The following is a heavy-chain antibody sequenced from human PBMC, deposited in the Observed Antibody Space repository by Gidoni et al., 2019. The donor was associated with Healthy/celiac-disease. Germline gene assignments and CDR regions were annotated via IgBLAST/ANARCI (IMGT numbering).Heavy chain of an antibody. CDR2: IYSGGST. Sequence: EVQLVESGGGLIQPGGSLRLSCAASGFTVSSNYMSWVRQAPGKVLEWVSVIYSGGSTYYADSVKGRFTISRDNSKNTLYLQMNSLRAEDTAVYYCARRRVPDDYGDYGNAFDIWGQGTMVTVSS. V-gene: IGHV3-53*01. J-gene: IGHJ3*02. D-gene: IGHD4-17*01. CDR1: GFTVSSNY. CDR3: ARRRVPDDYGDYGNAFDI.